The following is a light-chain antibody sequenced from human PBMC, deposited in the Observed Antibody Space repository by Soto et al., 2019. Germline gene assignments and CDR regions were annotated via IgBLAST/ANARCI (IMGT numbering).Light chain of an antibody. J-gene: IGKJ2*01. CDR2: DAS. Sequence: DIQITQSPSTLSASVGDRVTITCRASQSVARWLAWYQQKPGKVPKLLIYDASTLASGVPSRFSGSGSGTEFTLTIRGLQPDDFATFYCQQYYSDSPFTFGQGTKVDIK. CDR3: QQYYSDSPFT. CDR1: QSVARW. V-gene: IGKV1-5*01.